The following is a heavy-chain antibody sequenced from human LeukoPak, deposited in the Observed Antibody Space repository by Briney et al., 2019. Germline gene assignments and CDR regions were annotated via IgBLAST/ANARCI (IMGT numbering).Heavy chain of an antibody. CDR2: IYYSGST. D-gene: IGHD2-15*01. CDR1: GDSISSYY. Sequence: PSETLSLTCTVSGDSISSYYWSWIRQPPGKGLEWIVYIYYSGSTNYNPSLKSRVTISIDTSKNQFSLKLSSVTAADTAVYYCTRLGRSGSCKSGFCYGLYFQHWGQGTLVTVSS. J-gene: IGHJ1*01. CDR3: TRLGRSGSCKSGFCYGLYFQH. V-gene: IGHV4-59*08.